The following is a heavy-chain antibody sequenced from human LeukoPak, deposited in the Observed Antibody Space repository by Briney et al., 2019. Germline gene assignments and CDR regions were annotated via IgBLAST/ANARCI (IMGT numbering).Heavy chain of an antibody. V-gene: IGHV4-59*01. CDR3: VRGKGYFQH. Sequence: PSETLSLTCTVSGVSISSYYWSWNRQPPGKGLEWIGYIYYSGSTNYNPSLKSRVTISVDTSKNQFSLKLSSVTAADTAVYYCVRGKGYFQHWGQGTLVTVSS. CDR1: GVSISSYY. J-gene: IGHJ1*01. CDR2: IYYSGST.